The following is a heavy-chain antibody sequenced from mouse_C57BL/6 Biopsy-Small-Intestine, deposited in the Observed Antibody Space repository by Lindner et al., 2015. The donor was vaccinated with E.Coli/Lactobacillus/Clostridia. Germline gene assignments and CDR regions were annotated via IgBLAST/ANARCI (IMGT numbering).Heavy chain of an antibody. CDR2: IDPYNDGT. Sequence: VQLQESGPELVKPGASVKMSCKASGYTFTNYILHWVKQKPGQGLECIGYIDPYNDGTNYNGKFKGKATLTSDKSSNTAYMELSSLTSEDSAVYYCARGYYSNSGYFDYWGQGTTLTVPS. CDR3: ARGYYSNSGYFDY. CDR1: GYTFTNYI. V-gene: IGHV1-14*01. J-gene: IGHJ2*01. D-gene: IGHD2-5*01.